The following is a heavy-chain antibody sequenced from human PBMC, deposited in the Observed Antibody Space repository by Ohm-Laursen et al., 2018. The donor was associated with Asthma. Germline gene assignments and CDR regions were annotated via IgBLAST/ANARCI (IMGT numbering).Heavy chain of an antibody. Sequence: TLSLTCTVSGGSISSGNNYWSWIRQHPGKGLEWIGYIYYSGITYSNPSLRSRVTISVDTSKNQFSLKLTSVTAADTAVYYCARGSFYYESTGYYFFDHWGQGALVTVSS. D-gene: IGHD3-22*01. V-gene: IGHV4-31*03. J-gene: IGHJ4*02. CDR1: GGSISSGNNY. CDR3: ARGSFYYESTGYYFFDH. CDR2: IYYSGIT.